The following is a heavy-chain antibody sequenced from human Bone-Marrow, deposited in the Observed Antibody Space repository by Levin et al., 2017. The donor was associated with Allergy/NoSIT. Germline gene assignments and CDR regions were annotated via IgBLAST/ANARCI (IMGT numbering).Heavy chain of an antibody. Sequence: GGSLRLSCVASGFPFSNYAMGWVRQAPGKGLECVSAINGNGGSTYYADSVKGRFAISRDNSKNTLYLQMNSLRAEDTAVYYCAKRVVGTTRRLDYWGQGTLVTVSS. J-gene: IGHJ4*02. V-gene: IGHV3-23*01. D-gene: IGHD1-26*01. CDR3: AKRVVGTTRRLDY. CDR2: INGNGGST. CDR1: GFPFSNYA.